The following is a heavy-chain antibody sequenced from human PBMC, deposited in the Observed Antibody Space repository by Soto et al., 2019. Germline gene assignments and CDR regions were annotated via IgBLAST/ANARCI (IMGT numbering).Heavy chain of an antibody. D-gene: IGHD1-26*01. Sequence: PSETLSLTCTVSGGSVSSGSYYRSWIRQPPGKGLEWIGYIYYSGSTNYNPSLKSRVTISVDTSKNQFSLKLSSVTAADTAVYYCACLTSGSYSYYFDYWGQGTLVTVSS. CDR2: IYYSGST. V-gene: IGHV4-61*01. J-gene: IGHJ4*02. CDR3: ACLTSGSYSYYFDY. CDR1: GGSVSSGSYY.